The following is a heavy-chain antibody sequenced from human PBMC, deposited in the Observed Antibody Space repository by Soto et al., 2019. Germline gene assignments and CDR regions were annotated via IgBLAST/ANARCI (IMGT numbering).Heavy chain of an antibody. CDR2: IIPIFGTA. Sequence: GASVKVSCKASGGTLSSYAISWVRQAPGQGLEWMGGIIPIFGTANYAQKFQGRVTITADKSTSTAYMELSSLRSEDTAVYYCAGGYYDSSGYFDYWGQGTLVTVSS. D-gene: IGHD3-22*01. CDR1: GGTLSSYA. V-gene: IGHV1-69*06. J-gene: IGHJ4*02. CDR3: AGGYYDSSGYFDY.